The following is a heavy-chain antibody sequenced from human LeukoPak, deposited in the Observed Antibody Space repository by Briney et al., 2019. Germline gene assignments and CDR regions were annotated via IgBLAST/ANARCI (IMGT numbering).Heavy chain of an antibody. D-gene: IGHD3-10*01. V-gene: IGHV3-7*01. CDR2: IKEDGTAK. CDR1: GFTVRDFW. Sequence: PGGSLRLSCAASGFTVRDFWMAWFRQAPGKGLEWMAHIKEDGTAKYYVDSVRGRFTISRDNAKNSLYLQMNSLRAEDTAVYYCARSYEWFGELFGYWGQGTLVTVSS. CDR3: ARSYEWFGELFGY. J-gene: IGHJ4*02.